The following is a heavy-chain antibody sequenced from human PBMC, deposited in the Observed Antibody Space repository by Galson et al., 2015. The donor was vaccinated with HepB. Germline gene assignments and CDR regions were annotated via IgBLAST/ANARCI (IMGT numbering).Heavy chain of an antibody. CDR1: GFTFSSYV. Sequence: SLRLSCAASGFTFSSYVMHWVRQAPGKGLEWVTVISYDGSNKYYADSVKGRFTISRDNSKNTLYLQMNSLRAEDTAVYYCARELYDILTGYYSDAFDIWGQGTMVTVSS. D-gene: IGHD3-9*01. CDR2: ISYDGSNK. V-gene: IGHV3-30-3*01. J-gene: IGHJ3*02. CDR3: ARELYDILTGYYSDAFDI.